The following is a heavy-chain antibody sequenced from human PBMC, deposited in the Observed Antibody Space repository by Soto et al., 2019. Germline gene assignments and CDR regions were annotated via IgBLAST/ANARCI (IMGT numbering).Heavy chain of an antibody. Sequence: SETLSLTCTVSGGSMSSYYWNWIRQPPGKGLEWIGYIYYTGSTNYNPSLKSRVTISVDTSKNQFSLKLSTVTAADTAVYYCARGYCSGGSCYSRFFDYWGQGTLVTVSS. CDR2: IYYTGST. CDR3: ARGYCSGGSCYSRFFDY. V-gene: IGHV4-59*08. CDR1: GGSMSSYY. J-gene: IGHJ4*02. D-gene: IGHD2-15*01.